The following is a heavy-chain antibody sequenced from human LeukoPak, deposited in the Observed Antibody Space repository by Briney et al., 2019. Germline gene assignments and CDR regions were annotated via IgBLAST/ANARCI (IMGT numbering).Heavy chain of an antibody. CDR1: GGSFSGYY. D-gene: IGHD6-19*01. CDR3: ASSIAVAGTRLYYFDY. V-gene: IGHV4-34*01. J-gene: IGHJ4*02. Sequence: NTSETLSLTCAVYGGSFSGYYWSWIRQPPGKGLEWIGEINHSGSTSYNPSLKSRVTISVDTSKNQFSLKLSSVTAADTAVYYCASSIAVAGTRLYYFDYWGQGTLVTVSS. CDR2: INHSGST.